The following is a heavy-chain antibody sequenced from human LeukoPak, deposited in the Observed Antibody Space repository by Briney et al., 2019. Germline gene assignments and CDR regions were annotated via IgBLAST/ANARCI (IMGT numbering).Heavy chain of an antibody. CDR1: GFTFSDYY. CDR2: ISSSGSTI. J-gene: IGHJ2*01. CDR3: ATNTMVRGVMTWYFDL. D-gene: IGHD3-10*01. Sequence: GGSLRLSCAASGFTFSDYYMSWIRQAPGKGLEWVSYISSSGSTIYYADSVKGRFTISRDNAKNSLYLQMNSLRAEDTAVYYCATNTMVRGVMTWYFDLWGRGTLVTVSS. V-gene: IGHV3-11*01.